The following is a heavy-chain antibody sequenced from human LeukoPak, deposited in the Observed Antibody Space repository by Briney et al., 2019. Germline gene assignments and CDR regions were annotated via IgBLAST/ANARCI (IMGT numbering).Heavy chain of an antibody. J-gene: IGHJ4*02. CDR3: ARTTTVSSGPDY. CDR1: GYTFTGYY. D-gene: IGHD6-19*01. V-gene: IGHV1-2*02. CDR2: INPNSGGT. Sequence: ASVKVSCKASGYTFTGYYMHWVRQAPGQGLEWMGWINPNSGGTNYAQKFQARVTMTRDTSISTAYMELSRLRSDDTAVYYCARTTTVSSGPDYWGQGTLVTVSS.